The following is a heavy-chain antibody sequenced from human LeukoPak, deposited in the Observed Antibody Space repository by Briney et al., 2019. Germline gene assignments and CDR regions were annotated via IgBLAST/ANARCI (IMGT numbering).Heavy chain of an antibody. J-gene: IGHJ4*02. D-gene: IGHD5-18*01. CDR1: GGTFSSYA. V-gene: IGHV1-69*04. CDR3: ASSAPIRGYSYGIADY. CDR2: IIPILGIA. Sequence: SVKVSCKASGGTFSSYAISWVRQAPGQGLEWMGRIIPILGIANYAQKFQGRVTITADKSTSTAYMELSSLRSEDTAVYYCASSAPIRGYSYGIADYWGQGTLVTVSS.